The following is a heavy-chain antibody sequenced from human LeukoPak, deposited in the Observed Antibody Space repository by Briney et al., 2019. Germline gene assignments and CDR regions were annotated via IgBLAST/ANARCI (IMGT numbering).Heavy chain of an antibody. J-gene: IGHJ2*01. Sequence: SETLSLTCTVSGGSLSSYYWSWIRQPAGKGLEWIGRIYTSGSTNYNPSLKSRVTMSVDTSKNQFSLKLSSVTAADTAVYYCARDRITYYYDSSGPHWYFDLWGRGTLVTVSS. D-gene: IGHD3-22*01. V-gene: IGHV4-4*07. CDR3: ARDRITYYYDSSGPHWYFDL. CDR2: IYTSGST. CDR1: GGSLSSYY.